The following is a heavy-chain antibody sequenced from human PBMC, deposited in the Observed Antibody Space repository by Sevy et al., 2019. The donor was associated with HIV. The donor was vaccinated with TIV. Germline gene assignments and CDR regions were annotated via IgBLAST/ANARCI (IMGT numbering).Heavy chain of an antibody. J-gene: IGHJ4*02. CDR3: AKGIGYSGYETDY. V-gene: IGHV3-23*01. Sequence: GGSLRLSCAASGFTFSSYAMSWVRQAPGKGLEWVSAISGSGISTYYADSVKGRFTFSRDNSKNTLYLQMNNLRAEDTAVFYCAKGIGYSGYETDYWGQGTLVTVSS. D-gene: IGHD5-12*01. CDR1: GFTFSSYA. CDR2: ISGSGIST.